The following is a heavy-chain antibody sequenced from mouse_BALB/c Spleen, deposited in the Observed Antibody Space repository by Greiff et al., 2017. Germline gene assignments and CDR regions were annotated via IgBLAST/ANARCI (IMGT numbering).Heavy chain of an antibody. CDR3: AREYYGSSYGYAMDY. J-gene: IGHJ4*01. V-gene: IGHV5-6*01. D-gene: IGHD1-1*01. CDR1: GFTFSSYG. Sequence: EVKLMESGGDLVKPGGSLKLSCAASGFTFSSYGMSWVRQTPDKRLEWVATISSGGSYTYYPDSVKGRFTISRDNAKNTLYLQMSSLKSEDTAMYYCAREYYGSSYGYAMDYWGQGTSVTVSS. CDR2: ISSGGSYT.